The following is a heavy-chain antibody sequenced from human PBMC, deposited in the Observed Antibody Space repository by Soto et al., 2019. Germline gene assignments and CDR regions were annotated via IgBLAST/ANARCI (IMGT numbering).Heavy chain of an antibody. J-gene: IGHJ5*01. V-gene: IGHV3-23*01. CDR3: AKRTYPSDSTGYYYERVSGWVDS. Sequence: EVQLLESGGGLIQPGGSLRLSCAASGFTFSIYAMSWVRQAPGKGLEWVSGISASGGTANLADSVDGQCTISGDNSKSTLYLQINSLRAEDTAVYYCAKRTYPSDSTGYYYERVSGWVDSWSQETLVHVSS. CDR2: ISASGGTA. D-gene: IGHD3-22*01. CDR1: GFTFSIYA.